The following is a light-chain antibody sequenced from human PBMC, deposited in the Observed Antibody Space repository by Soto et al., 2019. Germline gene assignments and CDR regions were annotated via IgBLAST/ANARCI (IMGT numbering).Light chain of an antibody. V-gene: IGKV3-20*01. J-gene: IGKJ1*01. Sequence: EMVLTQSPGTLSLSLGERATLSCRASQSLRTNSLAWYQQKPGQAPRLLISGVYSRAAGIPDRFSGSGSGTDFTLTITKLEPEDFAVYYCQHYGRSWTFGQGTKVDIK. CDR2: GVY. CDR1: QSLRTNS. CDR3: QHYGRSWT.